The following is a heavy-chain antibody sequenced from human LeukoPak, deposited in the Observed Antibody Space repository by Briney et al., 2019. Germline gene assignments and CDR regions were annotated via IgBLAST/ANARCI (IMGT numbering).Heavy chain of an antibody. CDR2: ITSSSSNI. Sequence: GGSLRLSCAASGFTFSTYIMNWVRQTPGKGLEWISYITSSSSNIYYADSVKGRFTISRDNAKNSLYLQMNSLRAEDTAVYYCARDSGFSGTQRGEYWGQGTLVTVSS. D-gene: IGHD3/OR15-3a*01. J-gene: IGHJ4*02. CDR3: ARDSGFSGTQRGEY. V-gene: IGHV3-48*01. CDR1: GFTFSTYI.